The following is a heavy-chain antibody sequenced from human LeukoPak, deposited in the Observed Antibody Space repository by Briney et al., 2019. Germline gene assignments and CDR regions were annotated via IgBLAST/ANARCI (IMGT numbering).Heavy chain of an antibody. V-gene: IGHV1-2*02. D-gene: IGHD2-2*01. CDR2: INPNSGGT. Sequence: GASVKVSCKASGYTFTGYYMHWVRQAPGQGLEWMGWINPNSGGTNYAQKFQGRVTMTRDTSISTAYMELSRLRSDDTAVYYCARYRTILGYCSSTSCYYNWFDPWGQGTLVTVSS. CDR1: GYTFTGYY. J-gene: IGHJ5*02. CDR3: ARYRTILGYCSSTSCYYNWFDP.